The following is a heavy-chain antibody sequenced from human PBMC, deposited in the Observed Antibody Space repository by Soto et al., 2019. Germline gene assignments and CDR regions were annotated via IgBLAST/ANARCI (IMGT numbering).Heavy chain of an antibody. CDR1: DGSISSSSYY. D-gene: IGHD2-8*02. J-gene: IGHJ4*02. CDR3: ARMTLPAVCFDY. V-gene: IGHV4-39*01. Sequence: PSETLSLTCTVSDGSISSSSYYWGWILQPPGKGLEWIGSIYYSGSTYYNPSLKSRVTISVDTSKNQFSLKLSSVTAADTAVYYCARMTLPAVCFDYWGQGTLVTAPQ. CDR2: IYYSGST.